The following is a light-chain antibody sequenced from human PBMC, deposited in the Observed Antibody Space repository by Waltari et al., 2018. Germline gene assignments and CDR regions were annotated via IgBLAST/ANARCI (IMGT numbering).Light chain of an antibody. CDR1: SRDVGSYNL. V-gene: IGLV2-23*02. J-gene: IGLJ1*01. CDR3: CSYAGSSSYV. CDR2: EVS. Sequence: QSALTQPASVSGSPGQSITISCTGTSRDVGSYNLVSWYQQPPGKAPKLMLYEVSKRPSGVSNRFSGSKSGNTASLTISGLQAEDEADYYCCSYAGSSSYVFGTGTKVTVL.